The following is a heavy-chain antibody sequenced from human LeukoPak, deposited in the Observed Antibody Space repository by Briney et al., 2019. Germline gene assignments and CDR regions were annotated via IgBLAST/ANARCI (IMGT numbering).Heavy chain of an antibody. CDR1: GCTFTSYG. D-gene: IGHD3-3*01. CDR3: ARDQDDFWSGYYLLGAFDI. CDR2: ISAYNGNT. V-gene: IGHV1-18*01. Sequence: ASVKVSCKASGCTFTSYGISWVRQAPGQGLEWMGWISAYNGNTNYAQKLQGRVTMTTDTSTSTAYMELRSLRSDDTAVYYCARDQDDFWSGYYLLGAFDIWGQGTMVTVSS. J-gene: IGHJ3*02.